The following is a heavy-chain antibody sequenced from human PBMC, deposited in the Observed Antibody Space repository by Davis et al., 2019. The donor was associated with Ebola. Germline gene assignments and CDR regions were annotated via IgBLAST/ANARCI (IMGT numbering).Heavy chain of an antibody. V-gene: IGHV1-18*01. CDR3: ARIGGVAWELLPYYYGMDV. D-gene: IGHD1-26*01. J-gene: IGHJ6*02. CDR1: GYTFTSYG. Sequence: ASVKVSCKASGYTFTSYGISWVRQAPGQGLEWMGWISAYNGNTNYAQKLQGRVTMTTDTSTSTAYMELRSLRSDDTAVYYCARIGGVAWELLPYYYGMDVWGQGTTVTVSS. CDR2: ISAYNGNT.